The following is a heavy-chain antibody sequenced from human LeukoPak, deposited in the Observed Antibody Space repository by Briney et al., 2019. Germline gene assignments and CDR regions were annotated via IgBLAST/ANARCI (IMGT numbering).Heavy chain of an antibody. CDR2: IKQDGSEK. J-gene: IGHJ4*02. CDR1: GFTFSSYW. Sequence: GGSLRLSCAASGFTFSSYWMSWVRQAPGKGQEWVANIKQDGSEKYYVDSVKGRFTISRDNAKNSLYLQMNSLRAEDTAVYYCARDFEFYYDSSGYPGYWGQGTLVTVSS. V-gene: IGHV3-7*01. CDR3: ARDFEFYYDSSGYPGY. D-gene: IGHD3-22*01.